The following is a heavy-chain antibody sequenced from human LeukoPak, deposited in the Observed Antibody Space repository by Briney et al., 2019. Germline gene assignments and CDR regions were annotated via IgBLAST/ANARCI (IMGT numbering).Heavy chain of an antibody. CDR3: ARHPTLYSSSSALYFDY. CDR2: IYYSGST. J-gene: IGHJ4*02. V-gene: IGHV4-39*01. CDR1: GGSISSSSYY. Sequence: SETLSLTCTVSGGSISSSSYYWGWSRQPPGKGLESIGSIYYSGSTYYNPSLKSRVTISVDTSKNLFSLMLSSVTAADTSVYYCARHPTLYSSSSALYFDYWGQGTLVTVSS. D-gene: IGHD6-6*01.